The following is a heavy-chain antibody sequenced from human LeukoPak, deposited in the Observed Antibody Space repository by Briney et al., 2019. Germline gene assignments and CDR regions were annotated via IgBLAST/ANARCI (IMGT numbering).Heavy chain of an antibody. CDR2: INTDGSIT. CDR3: ARGYSRSWFDP. CDR1: GFTFSNYW. V-gene: IGHV3-74*03. D-gene: IGHD1-14*01. J-gene: IGHJ5*02. Sequence: GGSLRLSCAASGFTFSNYWMHWVRQAPGKGLVWVSRINTDGSITTYADSVEGRFSGSRGNAKNTLYLQMNSLRVEDTAVYYCARGYSRSWFDPWGQGTLVTVSS.